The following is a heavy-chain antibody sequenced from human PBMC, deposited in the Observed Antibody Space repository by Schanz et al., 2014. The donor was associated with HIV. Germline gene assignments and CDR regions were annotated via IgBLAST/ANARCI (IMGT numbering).Heavy chain of an antibody. CDR2: IDWDGNTR. Sequence: DVQLVESGGALVQPGRSLRLSCAASGFTFDDYAMHWVRQAPGKGLEWVSSIDWDGNTRDYADSVKGRFTISRDNARDLLYLQMNSLKREDTAFYYCAKDSGTIIRGAKWFDAWGQGSLVTVSS. V-gene: IGHV3-9*01. D-gene: IGHD3-10*01. CDR1: GFTFDDYA. J-gene: IGHJ5*02. CDR3: AKDSGTIIRGAKWFDA.